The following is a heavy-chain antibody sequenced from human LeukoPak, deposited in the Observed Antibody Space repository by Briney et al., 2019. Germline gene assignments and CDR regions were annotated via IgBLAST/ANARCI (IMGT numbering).Heavy chain of an antibody. V-gene: IGHV3-9*01. CDR2: ISWNSGSI. CDR3: AKGVRITMVRGVIITDPSTLDY. D-gene: IGHD3-10*01. CDR1: GFTFDDYA. J-gene: IGHJ4*02. Sequence: GGSLRLSCAASGFTFDDYAMHWVRQAPGKGLEWVSGISWNSGSIAYADSVKGRFTISRDNAKNSLYLQMNSLRAEDTALYYCAKGVRITMVRGVIITDPSTLDYWGQGTLVTVSS.